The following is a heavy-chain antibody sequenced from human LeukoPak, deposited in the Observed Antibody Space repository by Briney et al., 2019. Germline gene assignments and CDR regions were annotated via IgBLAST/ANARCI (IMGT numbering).Heavy chain of an antibody. J-gene: IGHJ3*02. CDR3: ARVRSVTIFGVVIIRDAFDI. Sequence: SETLSLTCTVSGGSISSGGYYWSWIRQHPGKGLEWIGYIYYSGSTYYNPSLKSRVTISVDTSKNQFSLKLSSVTAADTAVYYCARVRSVTIFGVVIIRDAFDIWGQGTMVTVSS. D-gene: IGHD3-3*01. CDR1: GGSISSGGYY. V-gene: IGHV4-31*03. CDR2: IYYSGST.